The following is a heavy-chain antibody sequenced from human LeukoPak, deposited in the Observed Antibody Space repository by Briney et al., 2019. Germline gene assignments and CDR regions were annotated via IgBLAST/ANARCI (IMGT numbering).Heavy chain of an antibody. CDR1: GGSISSSSYY. D-gene: IGHD2-15*01. CDR2: IYYSGST. J-gene: IGHJ3*02. V-gene: IGHV4-39*07. Sequence: SETLSLTCTVSGGSISSSSYYWGWIRQPPGKGMEWIGSIYYSGSTYYSPSLKSRVTISVDTSKNQFSLRLSSVTAADTAVYYCARSACSGGTCYSERGAFDIWGQGTMVTVSS. CDR3: ARSACSGGTCYSERGAFDI.